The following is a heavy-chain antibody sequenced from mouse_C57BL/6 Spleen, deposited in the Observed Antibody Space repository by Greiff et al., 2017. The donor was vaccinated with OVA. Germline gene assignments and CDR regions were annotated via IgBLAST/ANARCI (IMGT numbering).Heavy chain of an antibody. J-gene: IGHJ1*03. Sequence: QVQLQQPGAELVMPGASVKLSCKASGYTFTSYWMHWVKQRSGQGLEWIGEIDPSDSYTNYNQKFKGKSTLTVDKSSSTAYMQLSSLTSEDSAVYYCARYDHGYFDVWGTGTTVTVSS. CDR1: GYTFTSYW. CDR3: ARYDHGYFDV. V-gene: IGHV1-69*01. D-gene: IGHD2-3*01. CDR2: IDPSDSYT.